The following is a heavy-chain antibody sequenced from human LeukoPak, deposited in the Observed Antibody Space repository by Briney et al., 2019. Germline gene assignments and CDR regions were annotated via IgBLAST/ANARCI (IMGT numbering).Heavy chain of an antibody. CDR3: ARRARGYSYGYYYYYYMDV. CDR1: GGSISSSSYY. J-gene: IGHJ6*03. CDR2: IYYSGST. D-gene: IGHD5-18*01. Sequence: KTSETLSLTCTVYGGSISSSSYYWGWIRQPPGKGLEWIGSIYYSGSTYYNPSLKSRVTISVDTSKNQFSLKLSSVTAADTAVFYSARRARGYSYGYYYYYYMDVWGKGTTVTVSS. V-gene: IGHV4-39*01.